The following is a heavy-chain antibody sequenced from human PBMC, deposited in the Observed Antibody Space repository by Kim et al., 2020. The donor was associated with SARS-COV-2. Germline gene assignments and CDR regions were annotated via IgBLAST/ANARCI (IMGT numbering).Heavy chain of an antibody. D-gene: IGHD3-10*01. CDR3: ARDSDGSGSYYVQFDP. J-gene: IGHJ5*02. CDR1: GYSISSGYY. CDR2: IYHSGST. Sequence: SETLSLTCTVSGYSISSGYYWGWIRQPPGKGLEWIGSIYHSGSTYYNPSLKSRVTISVDTSKNQFSLKLSSVTAADTAVYYCARDSDGSGSYYVQFDPWGQGTLVTVSS. V-gene: IGHV4-38-2*02.